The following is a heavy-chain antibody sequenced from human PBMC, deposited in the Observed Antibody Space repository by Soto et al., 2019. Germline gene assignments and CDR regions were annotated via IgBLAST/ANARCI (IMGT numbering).Heavy chain of an antibody. Sequence: PGGSLRLSCAASGFSFSSYWISWVRQAPGKGLEWVANIKPDGSEKYYVDSVKGRFTISRDNAKNSLFLQMNSLRAEDTAVYYCARTRDVVVPAAIYFDYWGQGTLVTVSS. CDR3: ARTRDVVVPAAIYFDY. J-gene: IGHJ4*02. CDR2: IKPDGSEK. V-gene: IGHV3-7*04. CDR1: GFSFSSYW. D-gene: IGHD2-2*01.